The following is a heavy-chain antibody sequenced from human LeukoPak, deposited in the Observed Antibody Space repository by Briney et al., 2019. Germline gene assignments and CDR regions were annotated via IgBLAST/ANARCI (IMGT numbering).Heavy chain of an antibody. CDR2: IYTSGST. Sequence: SETLSLTCTVSGGSISSYYWSWIRQPAGKGLEWIGRIYTSGSTNYNPSLKSRVTMSVDTSKNQFSLKLSSVTAAETAVYYCARDRDGYDEGDAFDIWGQGTMVTVSA. J-gene: IGHJ3*02. V-gene: IGHV4-4*07. CDR3: ARDRDGYDEGDAFDI. CDR1: GGSISSYY. D-gene: IGHD5-12*01.